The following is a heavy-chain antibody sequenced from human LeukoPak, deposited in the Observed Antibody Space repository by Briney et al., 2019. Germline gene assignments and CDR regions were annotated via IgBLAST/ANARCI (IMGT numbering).Heavy chain of an antibody. CDR1: GGSISGYY. D-gene: IGHD4-11*01. V-gene: IGHV4-59*01. CDR2: IYSSGST. Sequence: SETLSLTCTVSGGSISGYYWSWIRQPPGKGLEWIGYIYSSGSTNYNPSLKSRVTISIDTSKNQFSLKLSSVTAADTAVYYCAREGTTVTHFDNWGQGTLVTVSS. CDR3: AREGTTVTHFDN. J-gene: IGHJ4*02.